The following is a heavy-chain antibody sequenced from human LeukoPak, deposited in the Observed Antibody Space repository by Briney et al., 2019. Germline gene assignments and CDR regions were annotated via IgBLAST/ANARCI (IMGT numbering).Heavy chain of an antibody. Sequence: APVKVSCKASGYTFTSYYMHWVRQAPGQGLEWMGIINPSGGSTSYAQKFQGRVTMTRDTSTSTVYMELSSLRSEDTAVYYCGGGSSWSQLDYWGQGTLVTVSS. CDR1: GYTFTSYY. D-gene: IGHD6-13*01. CDR3: GGGSSWSQLDY. CDR2: INPSGGST. V-gene: IGHV1-46*01. J-gene: IGHJ4*02.